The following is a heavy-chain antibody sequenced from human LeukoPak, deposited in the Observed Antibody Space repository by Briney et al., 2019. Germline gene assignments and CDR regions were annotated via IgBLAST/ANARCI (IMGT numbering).Heavy chain of an antibody. CDR2: ISAYNGNT. D-gene: IGHD3-22*01. J-gene: IGHJ4*02. V-gene: IGHV1-18*01. CDR3: ARDVRYYYDSSGYTPDY. CDR1: GYTFTSYG. Sequence: ASVKVSGKASGYTFTSYGISWVRQAPGQGLEWMGWISAYNGNTNYAQKLQGRVTMTTDTSTSTAYMELRSLRSDDTAVYYCARDVRYYYDSSGYTPDYWGQGTLVTVSS.